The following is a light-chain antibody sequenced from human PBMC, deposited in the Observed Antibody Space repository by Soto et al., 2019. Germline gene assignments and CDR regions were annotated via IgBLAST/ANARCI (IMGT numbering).Light chain of an antibody. J-gene: IGKJ4*01. V-gene: IGKV1-5*03. Sequence: DTQMTQSPSTLSASVGDRVTITCRASQSVNSWLAWYQQKPGKAPNLLIYKASSLESGVPSRFSGSGSGTEFTLTISGLQPDDLAIYYCQQYNTYPITFGGGTKVEIK. CDR3: QQYNTYPIT. CDR2: KAS. CDR1: QSVNSW.